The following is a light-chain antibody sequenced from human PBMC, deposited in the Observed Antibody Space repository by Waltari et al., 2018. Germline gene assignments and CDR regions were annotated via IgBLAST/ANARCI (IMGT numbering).Light chain of an antibody. CDR1: QCVSSN. CDR2: GAS. Sequence: EIVITQSPATLSVSPGERATLSCRASQCVSSNLPWYQQKPGQAPRLPIYGASTRATGIPARFSGSGSGTEFTLTISSMQSEDFAVYYCQQYNNWPRTFGQGTKVEIK. CDR3: QQYNNWPRT. V-gene: IGKV3-15*01. J-gene: IGKJ1*01.